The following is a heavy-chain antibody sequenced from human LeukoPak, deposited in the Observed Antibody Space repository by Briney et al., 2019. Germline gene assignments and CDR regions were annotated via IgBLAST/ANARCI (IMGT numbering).Heavy chain of an antibody. J-gene: IGHJ4*02. CDR2: IIPIFGTA. Sequence: SSVKVSCKASGGTFSSYAISWVRQAPGQGREWMGGIIPIFGTANYAQKFQGRVTITTDESTSTAYMELSSLRSEDTAVYYCAREGYCTNGVCYTGHYFDYWGQGTLVTVSS. V-gene: IGHV1-69*05. CDR3: AREGYCTNGVCYTGHYFDY. D-gene: IGHD2-8*01. CDR1: GGTFSSYA.